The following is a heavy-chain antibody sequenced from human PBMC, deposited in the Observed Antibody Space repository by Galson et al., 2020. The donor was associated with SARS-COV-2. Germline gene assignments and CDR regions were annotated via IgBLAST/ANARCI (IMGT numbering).Heavy chain of an antibody. CDR3: ARARMIVVVGDAFDI. V-gene: IGHV4-59*12. CDR2: IYYSGST. D-gene: IGHD3-22*01. J-gene: IGHJ3*02. CDR1: GRSISSYY. Sequence: SETLSLTCTVSGRSISSYYWSWIRQPPGKGLEWIGYIYYSGSTYYNPSLKRRVTISVDTSKNQFSLKLSSVTAADTAVYYCARARMIVVVGDAFDIWGQGTMVTFSS.